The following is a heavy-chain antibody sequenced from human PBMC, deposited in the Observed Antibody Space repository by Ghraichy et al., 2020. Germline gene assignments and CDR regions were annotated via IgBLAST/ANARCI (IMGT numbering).Heavy chain of an antibody. CDR2: IYSGGST. V-gene: IGHV3-66*01. Sequence: GGSLRLSCAASGFTVSSNYMSWVRQAPGKGLEWVSIIYSGGSTYYADSVKGRFTISRDNSKNTLYLQMNNLRAEDTAVYYCAREIPYSSSWSLTYYYGMDVWGQGTTGTVSS. CDR3: AREIPYSSSWSLTYYYGMDV. D-gene: IGHD6-13*01. J-gene: IGHJ6*02. CDR1: GFTVSSNY.